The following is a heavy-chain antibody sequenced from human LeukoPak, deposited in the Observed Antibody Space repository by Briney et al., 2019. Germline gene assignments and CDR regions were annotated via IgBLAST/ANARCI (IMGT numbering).Heavy chain of an antibody. D-gene: IGHD6-13*01. J-gene: IGHJ4*02. Sequence: GGSLRLSCAASGFTFSSYAMSWVRQAPGKGLEWVSAISGSGGSTYYADSVKGRFTISRDNSKNTLYLQMNSLRAEDTAVYYCANLYSSSRYLDYWGQGTLVTVSS. CDR1: GFTFSSYA. V-gene: IGHV3-23*01. CDR2: ISGSGGST. CDR3: ANLYSSSRYLDY.